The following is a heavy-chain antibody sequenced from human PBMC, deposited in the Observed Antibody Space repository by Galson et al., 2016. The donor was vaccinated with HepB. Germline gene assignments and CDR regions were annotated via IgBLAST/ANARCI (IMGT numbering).Heavy chain of an antibody. CDR3: ARVRPVNSGYFDY. D-gene: IGHD4-23*01. V-gene: IGHV4-59*01. CDR1: GAAISDSY. CDR2: IYISGTT. Sequence: ETLSLTCSVSGAAISDSYWSWIRQPPGKGLEWIGYIYISGTTNYNPSLKSRVTMSVDASKNQFSLRLTSVTAADTAVYHCARVRPVNSGYFDYWGQGTLVTVSS. J-gene: IGHJ4*03.